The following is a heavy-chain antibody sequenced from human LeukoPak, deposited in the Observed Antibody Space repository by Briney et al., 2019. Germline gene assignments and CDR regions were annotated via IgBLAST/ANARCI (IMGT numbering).Heavy chain of an antibody. J-gene: IGHJ5*02. Sequence: SETLSLTCAVYGGSFSGYYWSWIRQPPGKGLEWIGEINHSGSTNYNPSLKSRVTISVDTSKNQFSLKLSSVTAADTAVYYCARDGYYYDSSGSNWFDPWGQGTLVTVSS. CDR1: GGSFSGYY. CDR3: ARDGYYYDSSGSNWFDP. V-gene: IGHV4-34*01. CDR2: INHSGST. D-gene: IGHD3-22*01.